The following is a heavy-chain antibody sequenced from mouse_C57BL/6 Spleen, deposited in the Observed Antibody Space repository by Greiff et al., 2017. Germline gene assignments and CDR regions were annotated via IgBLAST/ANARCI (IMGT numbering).Heavy chain of an antibody. D-gene: IGHD2-5*01. CDR1: GYTFTSYS. J-gene: IGHJ2*01. V-gene: IGHV1-4*01. Sequence: VQLQQSGAELARPGASVKMSCKASGYTFTSYSMHWVKQRPGQGLEWIGYINPSSGYTKYNQKFKDKATLTADKSSSTAYMQLSSLTSEDSAVYYCARKEAYYSNYGLFDYWGQGTTLTVSS. CDR2: INPSSGYT. CDR3: ARKEAYYSNYGLFDY.